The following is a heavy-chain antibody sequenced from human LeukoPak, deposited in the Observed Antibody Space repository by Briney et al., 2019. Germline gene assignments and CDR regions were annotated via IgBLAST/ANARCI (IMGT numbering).Heavy chain of an antibody. Sequence: VASVKVSCKASGYTFTSYDINWVRQATGQGLEWMGWMNPNSGNTGYAQKFQGRVTMTRNTSISTAYMELSSLRSEDTAVYYCARGTVHPSLGYYYYGMDVWGKGTTVTVSS. CDR2: MNPNSGNT. J-gene: IGHJ6*04. CDR1: GYTFTSYD. CDR3: ARGTVHPSLGYYYYGMDV. V-gene: IGHV1-8*01.